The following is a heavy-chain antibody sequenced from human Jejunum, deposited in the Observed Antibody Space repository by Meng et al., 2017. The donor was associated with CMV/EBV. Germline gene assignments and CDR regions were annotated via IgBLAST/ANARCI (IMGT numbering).Heavy chain of an antibody. V-gene: IGHV1-46*01. J-gene: IGHJ6*02. Sequence: WVREAPGEGLEWMGIINPGGGSTSYAQHFRGRVTMTRDASTSTVYMELSSLRSEDTAVYYCARDLASRTYDDFWSGFNGMDVWGQGTTVTVSS. CDR3: ARDLASRTYDDFWSGFNGMDV. CDR2: INPGGGST. D-gene: IGHD3-3*01.